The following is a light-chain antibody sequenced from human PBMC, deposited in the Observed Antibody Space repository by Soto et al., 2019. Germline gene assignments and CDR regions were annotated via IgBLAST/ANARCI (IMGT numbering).Light chain of an antibody. CDR1: SSNIGSNT. V-gene: IGLV1-44*01. Sequence: LTQPPSASGTPGQRVTISCSGRSSNIGSNTVSWYQQLPGAAPNVLIYSDNKRPPGVPDRFSGSRSGASASLAISGLQSEDEPDYYCAAWENSLSGPVFGGGTKLTVL. CDR2: SDN. CDR3: AAWENSLSGPV. J-gene: IGLJ2*01.